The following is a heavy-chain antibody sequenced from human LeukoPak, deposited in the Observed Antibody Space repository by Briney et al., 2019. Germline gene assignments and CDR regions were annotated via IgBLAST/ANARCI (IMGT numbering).Heavy chain of an antibody. D-gene: IGHD1-26*01. CDR2: ISGNGAVT. Sequence: GGSLTLSCAAYAFTFSNNAMGGVRQAPGNGREWVSAISGNGAVTFYPDCVRGRFTITKDNTKNTLYLQMNRLRAEDTVVYYCAKIGVSSPIDYWGQGTMVTVSS. CDR1: AFTFSNNA. CDR3: AKIGVSSPIDY. J-gene: IGHJ4*02. V-gene: IGHV3-23*01.